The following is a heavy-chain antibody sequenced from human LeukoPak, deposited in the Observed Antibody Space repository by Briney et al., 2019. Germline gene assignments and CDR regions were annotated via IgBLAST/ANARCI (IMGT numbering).Heavy chain of an antibody. J-gene: IGHJ3*02. Sequence: ASVKVCCKASGGTFSSYAISWVRPAPGQGLVWMGGIIPVFGTGNYAQKFQGRVTITTDESTSTAYMELSSLRSEDTAVYYCASPGHRGYSYGLRGAFDIWGQGTMVTVSS. V-gene: IGHV1-69*05. CDR3: ASPGHRGYSYGLRGAFDI. CDR1: GGTFSSYA. D-gene: IGHD5-18*01. CDR2: IIPVFGTG.